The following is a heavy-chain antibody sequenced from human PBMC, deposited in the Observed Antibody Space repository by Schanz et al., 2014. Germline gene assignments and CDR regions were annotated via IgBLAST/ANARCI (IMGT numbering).Heavy chain of an antibody. J-gene: IGHJ4*02. D-gene: IGHD3-10*01. V-gene: IGHV3-48*01. CDR2: ITYNGGTI. Sequence: EVQLVESGGGLVQPGGSLRLSCTASGFTFSSHSFNWVRQAPGKGLEWISYITYNGGTIYYADSVKGRFTISRDNSKNTLYLQMNSLRPEDTAVYYCARIGGSVFDYWAQGTLXTVSS. CDR3: ARIGGSVFDY. CDR1: GFTFSSHS.